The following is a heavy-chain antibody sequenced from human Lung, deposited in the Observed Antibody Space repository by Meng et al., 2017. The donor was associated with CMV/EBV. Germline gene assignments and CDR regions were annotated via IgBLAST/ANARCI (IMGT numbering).Heavy chain of an antibody. J-gene: IGHJ1*01. CDR1: GDSITNHNW. V-gene: IGHV4-4*02. CDR3: LRRSGGSV. CDR2: IPHRGSS. Sequence: QFQLRGSGPDRVKPSETLSHTCAVSGDSITNHNWWAWVRQPPGKGLEWIGEIPHRGSSAYNPSLKSRVSMSIDKSKNQFSLKLTSVTAADTAVYHCLRRSGGSVWGQGTLVTVSS. D-gene: IGHD3-10*01.